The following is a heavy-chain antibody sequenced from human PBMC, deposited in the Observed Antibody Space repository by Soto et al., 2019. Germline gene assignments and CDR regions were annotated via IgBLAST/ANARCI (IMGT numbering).Heavy chain of an antibody. CDR1: GGTFSTYS. CDR3: TIGSWSGEVFDI. V-gene: IGHV1-69*02. D-gene: IGHD2-21*01. CDR2: IIPMLGVR. Sequence: QVQLVQSGAEVKKPGSSVKVSCKDSGGTFSTYSMFWVRQAPGQGLDWMGRIIPMLGVRNYAQGFQDGVTITADKSTATVHMELSSLRSEDTALYYCTIGSWSGEVFDIWGQGTMVTVSS. J-gene: IGHJ3*02.